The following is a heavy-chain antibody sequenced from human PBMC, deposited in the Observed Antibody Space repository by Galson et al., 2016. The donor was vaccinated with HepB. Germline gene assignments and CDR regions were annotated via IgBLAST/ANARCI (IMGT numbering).Heavy chain of an antibody. D-gene: IGHD3-3*01. CDR3: AKDASFWSGYPEDAFDM. CDR2: ITASGTTT. J-gene: IGHJ3*02. Sequence: SLRLSCAASGFAFTFYAMNWVRQTPGKGLEWVASITASGTTTHYADSVEGRFTVSRDSSKKMLFLQMNSLRVEDTAVYYCAKDASFWSGYPEDAFDMWGQGTMVTVSS. V-gene: IGHV3-23*01. CDR1: GFAFTFYA.